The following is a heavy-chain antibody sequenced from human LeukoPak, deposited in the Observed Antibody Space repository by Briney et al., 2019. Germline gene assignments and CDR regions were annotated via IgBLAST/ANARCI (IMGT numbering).Heavy chain of an antibody. CDR2: IYYSGST. CDR1: GGSISSYY. Sequence: PSETLSLTCTVSGGSISSYYWSWIRQPPGKGLEWIGYIYYSGSTNYNPSLKSRVTISVDTSKNQFSLKLSSVTAADTAVYYCARQGGWLSPLDYWGQGTLVTVSS. V-gene: IGHV4-59*01. D-gene: IGHD3-16*02. CDR3: ARQGGWLSPLDY. J-gene: IGHJ4*02.